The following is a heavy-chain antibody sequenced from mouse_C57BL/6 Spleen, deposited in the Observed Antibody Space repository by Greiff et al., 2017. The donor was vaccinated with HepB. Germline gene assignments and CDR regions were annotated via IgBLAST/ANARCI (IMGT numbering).Heavy chain of an antibody. CDR2: INPNNGGT. J-gene: IGHJ4*01. Sequence: EVQRVESGPELVKPGASVKMSCKASGYTFTDYNMHWVKQSHGKSLEWIGYINPNNGGTSYNQKFKGKATLTVNKSSSTAYMELRSLTSEDSAVYYCSYGGGSPYWGQGTSVTVSS. D-gene: IGHD1-1*01. CDR1: GYTFTDYN. CDR3: SYGGGSPY. V-gene: IGHV1-22*01.